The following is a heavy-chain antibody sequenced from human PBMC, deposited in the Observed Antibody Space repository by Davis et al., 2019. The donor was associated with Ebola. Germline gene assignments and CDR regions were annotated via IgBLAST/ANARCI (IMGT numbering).Heavy chain of an antibody. J-gene: IGHJ4*02. V-gene: IGHV4-34*01. D-gene: IGHD3-10*01. CDR1: GGSFSGYY. Sequence: MPSETLSLTCAVYGGSFSGYYWSWIRQPPGKGLEWIGEINHSGSTNYNPSLKSRVTISVDTSKNQFSLKLSSVTAADTAVYYCASGGAGAGQRDYWGQGTLVTVSS. CDR2: INHSGST. CDR3: ASGGAGAGQRDY.